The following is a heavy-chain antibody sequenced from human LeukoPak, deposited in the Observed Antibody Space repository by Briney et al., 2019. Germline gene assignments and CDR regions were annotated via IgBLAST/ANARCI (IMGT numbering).Heavy chain of an antibody. Sequence: SETLSLTCTVSGGSISSYYWSWIRQPPGKGLEWIGYIYYGGSTNYNPSLKSRVTISVDTSKNQFSLKLSSVTAADTAVYYCARGNVDTSGNWFDPWGQGTLVTVSS. V-gene: IGHV4-59*01. CDR1: GGSISSYY. J-gene: IGHJ5*02. CDR2: IYYGGST. CDR3: ARGNVDTSGNWFDP. D-gene: IGHD5-18*01.